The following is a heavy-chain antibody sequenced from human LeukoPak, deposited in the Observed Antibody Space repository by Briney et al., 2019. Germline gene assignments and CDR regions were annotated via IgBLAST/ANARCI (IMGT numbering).Heavy chain of an antibody. Sequence: GGSPRLSCAASGFTFSSYAMHWVRQAPGKGLEWVAVISFDGSNKYYADSVKGRFTISRDNSKNTLYLQMTSLRDEDTAVYYCASAAEPYYYHHIGYYSGDFDHWGQGMLVAVSS. CDR1: GFTFSSYA. CDR3: ASAAEPYYYHHIGYYSGDFDH. V-gene: IGHV3-30-3*01. CDR2: ISFDGSNK. J-gene: IGHJ4*02. D-gene: IGHD3-22*01.